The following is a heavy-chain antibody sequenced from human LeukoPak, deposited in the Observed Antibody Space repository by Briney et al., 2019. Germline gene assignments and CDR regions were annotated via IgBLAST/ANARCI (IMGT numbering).Heavy chain of an antibody. D-gene: IGHD4-11*01. Sequence: GSLRLCCAAAGFTFSIYGMHWVRQAPGKGVEWVAFICYDGSNKYYANFVKGRFTISRENSNNTMFLQMNRLRAEEHAVYYCARDLSNYVSNDDYWGQGTLVTVSS. V-gene: IGHV3-33*08. CDR2: ICYDGSNK. J-gene: IGHJ4*02. CDR3: ARDLSNYVSNDDY. CDR1: GFTFSIYG.